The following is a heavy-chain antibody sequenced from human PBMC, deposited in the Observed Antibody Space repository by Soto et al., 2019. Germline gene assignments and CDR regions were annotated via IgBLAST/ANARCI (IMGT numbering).Heavy chain of an antibody. J-gene: IGHJ6*02. Sequence: QVQLVESGGGLVKPGGSLRLSCAASGFTFSDYYMSWIRQAPGKGLEWVSYISSSSSYTNYADSVKGRFTISRDNAKNSLYLQMNSLRAEDTAVYYCARALPAVLRFSEWPTKDYGMDVWGQGTTVTVSS. CDR1: GFTFSDYY. CDR3: ARALPAVLRFSEWPTKDYGMDV. CDR2: ISSSSSYT. D-gene: IGHD3-3*01. V-gene: IGHV3-11*06.